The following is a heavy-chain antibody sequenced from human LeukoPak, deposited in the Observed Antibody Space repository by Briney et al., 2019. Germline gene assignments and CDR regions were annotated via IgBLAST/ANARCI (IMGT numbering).Heavy chain of an antibody. J-gene: IGHJ4*02. D-gene: IGHD2-15*01. CDR1: GFTFSSYS. Sequence: PGGSLRLSCAASGFTFSSYSVNWVRQAPGKGLEWVSSISSSSSYIYYADSVKGRFTISRDNAKNSLYLQMNSLRAEDTAVYYCARDTGNCSGGSCYSGGLDYWGQGTLVTVSS. CDR2: ISSSSSYI. V-gene: IGHV3-21*01. CDR3: ARDTGNCSGGSCYSGGLDY.